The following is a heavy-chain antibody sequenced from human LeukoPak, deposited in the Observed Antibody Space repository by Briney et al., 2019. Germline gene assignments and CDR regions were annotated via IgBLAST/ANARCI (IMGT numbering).Heavy chain of an antibody. CDR2: TRNKANSYTT. V-gene: IGHV3-72*01. CDR1: GFTFSDHY. D-gene: IGHD5-12*01. CDR3: VRGYSAYDRAVTALDI. J-gene: IGHJ3*02. Sequence: PGGSLRLSCAASGFTFSDHYMDWVRQAPGMGLEWVGRTRNKANSYTTEYGASVKGRFTISRDDSKNSLSLQMNSLKTEDTAVYYCVRGYSAYDRAVTALDIWGQGTMVTVSS.